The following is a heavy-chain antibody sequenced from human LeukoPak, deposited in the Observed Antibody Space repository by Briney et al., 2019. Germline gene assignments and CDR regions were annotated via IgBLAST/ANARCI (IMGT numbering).Heavy chain of an antibody. CDR2: IIPIFGTT. V-gene: IGHV1-69*01. Sequence: ASGTISCKPSGGTFSNYAVAWVRQAPGQGLEWMGHIIPIFGTTSYAPKFQGRVTLTADEVTTTAYMELRSLTSEDTAVYYCTRDPPVASAPGYFDSWGQGSLVTVHS. CDR3: TRDPPVASAPGYFDS. D-gene: IGHD2-15*01. CDR1: GGTFSNYA. J-gene: IGHJ4*02.